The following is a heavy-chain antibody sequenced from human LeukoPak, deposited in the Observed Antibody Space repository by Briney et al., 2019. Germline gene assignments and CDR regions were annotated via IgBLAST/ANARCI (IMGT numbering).Heavy chain of an antibody. CDR1: GFTFTSYG. Sequence: GGSLRLSCAASGFTFTSYGMSWVRQAPGKGLEWVSTINTSGATTYYADSVKGRFTISRDNSKNTLYLQMNRLRAEDAAVYFCAKAPVTSCRGAYCYPFDSWGQGTLVTVSS. CDR2: INTSGATT. CDR3: AKAPVTSCRGAYCYPFDS. V-gene: IGHV3-23*01. J-gene: IGHJ4*02. D-gene: IGHD2-21*01.